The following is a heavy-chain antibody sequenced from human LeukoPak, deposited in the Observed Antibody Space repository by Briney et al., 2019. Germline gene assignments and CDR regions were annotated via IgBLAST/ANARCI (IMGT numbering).Heavy chain of an antibody. CDR1: GYTFSNYG. J-gene: IGHJ3*02. V-gene: IGHV1-18*01. Sequence: ASVKVSCKASGYTFSNYGLAWVRQAPGQGLEWMGWISGYNGDTNYAQKLQGRVTMTTDTITTTVYMELRSLRSDDTAVYYCARDARRGVELKAFDIWGQGTMVTVSS. CDR3: ARDARRGVELKAFDI. D-gene: IGHD1-7*01. CDR2: ISGYNGDT.